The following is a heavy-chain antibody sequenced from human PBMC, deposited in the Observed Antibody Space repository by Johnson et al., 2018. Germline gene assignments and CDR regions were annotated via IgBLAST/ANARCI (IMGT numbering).Heavy chain of an antibody. V-gene: IGHV4-59*03. CDR2: IYYSGST. CDR3: AILNPAGYGVDV. Sequence: QVQLQESGPGLVKPSESLSLTCTVSGGSISSYYWSWIRQPPGKGLEWIGLIYYSGSTNYNPSLKSRVTISVDTSKNQFSLKLSSVTAADTAVYYCAILNPAGYGVDVWGQGTTVTVS. J-gene: IGHJ6*02. CDR1: GGSISSYY.